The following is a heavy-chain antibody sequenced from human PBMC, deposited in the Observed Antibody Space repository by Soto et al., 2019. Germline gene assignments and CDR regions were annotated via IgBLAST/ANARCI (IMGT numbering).Heavy chain of an antibody. CDR2: IHYNGNT. Sequence: PSETLSLTCTVSGASISSYYWNWIRQSPGKGLEWIGHIHYNGNTKYSPSLKSRVTMSVDTSKNHFSLKLISVTTADTAVYFCAREGNLGRWIQPLDSWGQGTLVTVSS. CDR3: AREGNLGRWIQPLDS. J-gene: IGHJ4*02. V-gene: IGHV4-59*01. CDR1: GASISSYY. D-gene: IGHD2-2*03.